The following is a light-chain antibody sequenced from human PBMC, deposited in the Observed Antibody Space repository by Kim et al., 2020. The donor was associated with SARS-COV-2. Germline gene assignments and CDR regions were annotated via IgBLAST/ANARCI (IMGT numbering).Light chain of an antibody. V-gene: IGKV3-11*01. CDR1: QSVSNY. CDR2: DVS. Sequence: SPGERATLSCRASQSVSNYLAWYQHKPGQAPRLLIYDVSKRAAGIPDRYSGSGSGTDFTLTISSLEPEDSAVYYCQEFYNWPALTFGGGTKVDIK. J-gene: IGKJ4*01. CDR3: QEFYNWPALT.